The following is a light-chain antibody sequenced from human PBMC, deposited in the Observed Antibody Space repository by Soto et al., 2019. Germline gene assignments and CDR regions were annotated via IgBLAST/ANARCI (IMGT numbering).Light chain of an antibody. CDR1: QSVSSY. CDR3: QQRSNWPPLT. J-gene: IGKJ4*01. V-gene: IGKV3-11*01. CDR2: DAS. Sequence: EIVLTQSPATLSLSPGERATLSCRASQSVSSYLAWYQQKPGQAPRLLIYDASNRSTGIPARFSGSGSGTDFTLTTSSREPEDVAVYYCQQRSNWPPLTFGGGTKVEIK.